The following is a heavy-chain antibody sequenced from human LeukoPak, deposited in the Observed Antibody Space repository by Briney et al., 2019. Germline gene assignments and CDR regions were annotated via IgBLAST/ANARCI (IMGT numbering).Heavy chain of an antibody. CDR2: IYTSGST. J-gene: IGHJ4*02. V-gene: IGHV4-61*02. Sequence: GKGLEWIGGIYTSGSTNYNPSLKSRVTISVDTSKNQFSLKLSSVTAADTAVYYCARDPDYWGQGTLVTVSS. CDR3: ARDPDY.